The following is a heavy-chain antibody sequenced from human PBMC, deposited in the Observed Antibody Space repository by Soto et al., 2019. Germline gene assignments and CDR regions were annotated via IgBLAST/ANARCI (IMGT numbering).Heavy chain of an antibody. CDR1: GCSISSYY. CDR3: ARRPVYGDYSRMDAFDI. Sequence: SDTPSLTFTVPGCSISSYYWSWIRRPPGKGLEWTGYIYYSGSTNYNPSLKSRVTISVDTSKNQFSLKLSSVTAADTAVYYCARRPVYGDYSRMDAFDIWGQGTMVSVSS. D-gene: IGHD4-17*01. CDR2: IYYSGST. V-gene: IGHV4-59*08. J-gene: IGHJ3*02.